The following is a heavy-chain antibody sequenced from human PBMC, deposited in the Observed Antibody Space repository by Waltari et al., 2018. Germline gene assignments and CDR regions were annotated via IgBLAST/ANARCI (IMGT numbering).Heavy chain of an antibody. CDR2: IKQDGSEK. V-gene: IGHV3-7*01. CDR1: GRTFSNYW. D-gene: IGHD4-17*01. J-gene: IGHJ4*02. CDR3: VTGLTTVTAKDYFDH. Sequence: EVQLVESGGGSVQPGGSLRRSCAASGRTFSNYWMNWVRQAPGKGREWVANIKQDGSEKNYVDSVEGRFSISRDNAQNSLYLQMNSLRAEDTAIYYCVTGLTTVTAKDYFDHWGQGALVTVSS.